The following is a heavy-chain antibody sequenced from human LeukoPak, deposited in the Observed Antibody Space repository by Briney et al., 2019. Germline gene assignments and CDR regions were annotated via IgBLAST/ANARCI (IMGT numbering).Heavy chain of an antibody. CDR3: ARGSMIRGVILDAFDI. CDR2: IIPIFGTA. Sequence: SVKVSCKASGGTFSSDGISWVRQAPGQGLEWMGGIIPIFGTANYAQKFQGRVTITADESTSTAYMELSSLRSEDTAVYYCARGSMIRGVILDAFDIWGQGTMVTVSS. D-gene: IGHD3-10*01. CDR1: GGTFSSDG. V-gene: IGHV1-69*13. J-gene: IGHJ3*02.